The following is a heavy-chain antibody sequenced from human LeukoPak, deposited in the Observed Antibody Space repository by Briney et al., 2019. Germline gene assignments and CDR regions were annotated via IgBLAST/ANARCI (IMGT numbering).Heavy chain of an antibody. CDR3: ANATEKMTTVTPPAY. Sequence: GRSLRLSCAASGLTFNNYGMHWVRQAPGKGLEWVAVISYDGSIKYYADSVKGRFTISRDNSKNTVYLQMNSLRAEDTAVYYCANATEKMTTVTPPAYWGQGTLVTVSS. D-gene: IGHD4-17*01. CDR1: GLTFNNYG. CDR2: ISYDGSIK. J-gene: IGHJ4*02. V-gene: IGHV3-30*18.